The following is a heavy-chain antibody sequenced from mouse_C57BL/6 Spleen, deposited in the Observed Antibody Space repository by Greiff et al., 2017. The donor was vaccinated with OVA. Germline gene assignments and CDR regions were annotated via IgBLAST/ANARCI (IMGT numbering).Heavy chain of an antibody. J-gene: IGHJ4*01. D-gene: IGHD1-1*01. CDR1: GYAFTNYL. CDR2: INPGSGGT. Sequence: QVQLQQSGAELVRPGTSVKVSCKASGYAFTNYLIEWVKQRPGQGLEWIGVINPGSGGTNYNEKFKGKATLTADKSSSTAYMQLSSLTSEDSAVYVCARSLVDYYAMDYWGQGTSVTVSS. V-gene: IGHV1-54*01. CDR3: ARSLVDYYAMDY.